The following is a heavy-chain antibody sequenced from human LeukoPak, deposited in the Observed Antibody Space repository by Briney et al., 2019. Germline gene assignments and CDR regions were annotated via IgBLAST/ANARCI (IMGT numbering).Heavy chain of an antibody. Sequence: PGRSLRLSCAASGFTFNRYAIHWVRQAPGKGLEWVTVISSDGNDQHYADSVKGRFTISRDNYKNTVFLQMNSLRAEDTAVYYCAKDGFREQLEGWGAPDDYWGQGTLVTVSS. CDR1: GFTFNRYA. D-gene: IGHD6-6*01. V-gene: IGHV3-30-3*01. CDR2: ISSDGNDQ. J-gene: IGHJ4*02. CDR3: AKDGFREQLEGWGAPDDY.